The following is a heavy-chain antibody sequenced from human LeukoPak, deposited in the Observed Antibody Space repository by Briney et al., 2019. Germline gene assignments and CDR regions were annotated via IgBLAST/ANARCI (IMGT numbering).Heavy chain of an antibody. CDR3: AKIAVAGEFDY. Sequence: SVKVSCKASGGTFSSYAISWVRQAPGQGLEWMGGIIPIFGTANYAQKFQGRVTITADKSTSTAYMELSSLRSEDTAVYYCAKIAVAGEFDYWGQGTLVTVSS. V-gene: IGHV1-69*06. J-gene: IGHJ4*02. CDR2: IIPIFGTA. D-gene: IGHD6-19*01. CDR1: GGTFSSYA.